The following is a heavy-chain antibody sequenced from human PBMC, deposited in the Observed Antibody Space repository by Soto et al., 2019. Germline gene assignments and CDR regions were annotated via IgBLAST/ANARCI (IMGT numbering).Heavy chain of an antibody. CDR1: GFAFSSYA. J-gene: IGHJ4*02. V-gene: IGHV3-30-3*01. Sequence: QVQLVESGGGVVQPGRSLRLSCAACGFAFSSYAMHWVRQAPGKGLVWVAVISYDGNNKYYTDSVEGRVTITRDNSKNTLYVQMTSLRGEDTAVYYCARETLRYYFDYWGQGTLVTVSS. CDR2: ISYDGNNK. CDR3: ARETLRYYFDY.